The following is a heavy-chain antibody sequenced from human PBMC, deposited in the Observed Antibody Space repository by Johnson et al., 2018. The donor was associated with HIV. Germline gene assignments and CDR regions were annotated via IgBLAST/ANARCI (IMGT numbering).Heavy chain of an antibody. Sequence: QVQVVESGGGLVKPGGSLRLSCAASGFTFSDYYMSWIRQAPGKGLEWVAVICYDGSNKYYADSVMGRFTISRDNSKTTLYLQRNSLRAEDTAVYYCAREGVVLVVYAIRDPDAFDIWGQGTMVTVSS. V-gene: IGHV3-30*03. CDR1: GFTFSDYY. D-gene: IGHD2-8*02. CDR3: AREGVVLVVYAIRDPDAFDI. J-gene: IGHJ3*02. CDR2: ICYDGSNK.